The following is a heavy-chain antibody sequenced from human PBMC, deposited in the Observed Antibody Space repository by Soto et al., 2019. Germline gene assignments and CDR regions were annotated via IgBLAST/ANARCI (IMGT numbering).Heavy chain of an antibody. D-gene: IGHD3-9*01. Sequence: SETLSLTCPVSGGSISGYDWSWIRQPPGKGLEWIGYFYDSGSTNYNPSLKSRVTISVDTSKNQFSLKLSSVTAADTAMYYCAKYDFLAGAHDALDIWGQGTMVTVSS. CDR3: AKYDFLAGAHDALDI. CDR1: GGSISGYD. CDR2: FYDSGST. V-gene: IGHV4-59*08. J-gene: IGHJ3*02.